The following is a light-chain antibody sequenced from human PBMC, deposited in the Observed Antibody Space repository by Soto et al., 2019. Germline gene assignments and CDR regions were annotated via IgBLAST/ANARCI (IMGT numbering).Light chain of an antibody. V-gene: IGKV3-20*01. J-gene: IGKJ3*01. CDR2: GAS. CDR3: QQYGSSPPFT. CDR1: QSVSSTY. Sequence: EIVLTQSPGTRSLSPGERASLSCRASQSVSSTYLAWYQQKPGQAPRLLIYGASNRATGIPDRFSGGGSGTDFTLTICRLEPEDFAVYYCQQYGSSPPFTFGPGTTVEIK.